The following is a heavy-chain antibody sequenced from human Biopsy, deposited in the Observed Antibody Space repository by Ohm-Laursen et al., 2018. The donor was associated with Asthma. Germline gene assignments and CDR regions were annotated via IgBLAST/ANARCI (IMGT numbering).Heavy chain of an antibody. CDR3: ARGGYCTSPTCPWGRYATDV. J-gene: IGHJ6*02. Sequence: SLRLSCAASGFTFSSYWMSWVRQDPGKGLEWVANIKKDGSEKYYVDSVKGRFTISRDNAKNSLYLHMNSLRAEDTAVYYCARGGYCTSPTCPWGRYATDVWGQGTTVTVSS. CDR1: GFTFSSYW. D-gene: IGHD2-2*01. CDR2: IKKDGSEK. V-gene: IGHV3-7*01.